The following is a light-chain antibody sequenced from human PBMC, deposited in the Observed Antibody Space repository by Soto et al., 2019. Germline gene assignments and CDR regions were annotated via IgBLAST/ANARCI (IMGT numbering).Light chain of an antibody. V-gene: IGKV1-9*01. J-gene: IGKJ1*01. CDR3: RFPTK. CDR1: QGISNS. Sequence: DIQLTQSPSSLSASVGDRVTITCRASQGISNSLAWYQQKPGKAPKLLMYLASTLQSGVPPRFSGTGSGTNFTLTISSLQPEDFATYYCRFPTKFGQGTKVDIK. CDR2: LAS.